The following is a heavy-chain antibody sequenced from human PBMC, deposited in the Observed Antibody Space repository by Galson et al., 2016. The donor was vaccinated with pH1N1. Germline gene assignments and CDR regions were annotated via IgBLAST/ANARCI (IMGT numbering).Heavy chain of an antibody. D-gene: IGHD4-23*01. CDR1: GYNFNIYY. Sequence: SVKVSCKASGYNFNIYYIHWVRQAPGQGLEWMGWIDPNSGVTSYAQKFQGRISVTRDTSISTAYMELSRLTSDDTAVYYCARILRTVVFVYWGQGTLVTVSS. CDR2: IDPNSGVT. V-gene: IGHV1-2*02. J-gene: IGHJ4*02. CDR3: ARILRTVVFVY.